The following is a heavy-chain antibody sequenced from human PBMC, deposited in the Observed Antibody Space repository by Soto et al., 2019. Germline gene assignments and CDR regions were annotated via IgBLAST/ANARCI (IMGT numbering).Heavy chain of an antibody. V-gene: IGHV1-69*06. J-gene: IGHJ5*02. CDR2: IIPIFGTA. CDR1: GGTFCSYA. D-gene: IGHD3-22*01. CDR3: ARKGVTRDSRFFDT. Sequence: GXSGKVSCKASGGTFCSYAISWVRQAPGQGLEWMGGIIPIFGTANYAQKFQGRVTITADKSTSTAYMELSSLRSEDTAVYYCARKGVTRDSRFFDTWGQGTLVTVS.